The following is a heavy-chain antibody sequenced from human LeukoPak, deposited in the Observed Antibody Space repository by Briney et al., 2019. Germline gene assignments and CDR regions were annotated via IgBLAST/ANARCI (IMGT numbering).Heavy chain of an antibody. CDR1: GFTFGSYA. CDR2: ISGSGGST. CDR3: AKTTAGHSSGRDPGWPVNY. D-gene: IGHD6-19*01. V-gene: IGHV3-23*01. J-gene: IGHJ4*02. Sequence: AGGSLRLSCAASGFTFGSYAMTWVRQAPGKGLEWVSHISGSGGSTYHADSVKGRFTTSRDNSKNTVYLQMNSLRAEDTAVYYCAKTTAGHSSGRDPGWPVNYWGQGTLVTVSS.